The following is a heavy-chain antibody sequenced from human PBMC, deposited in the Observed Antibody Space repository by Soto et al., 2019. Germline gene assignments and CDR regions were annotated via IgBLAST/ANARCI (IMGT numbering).Heavy chain of an antibody. D-gene: IGHD6-6*01. CDR1: GGSISSYY. CDR2: IYDSGST. J-gene: IGHJ4*02. V-gene: IGHV4-59*01. CDR3: AAPPRY. Sequence: QVQLQESGPGLVKPSETLSLTCTISGGSISSYYWSWIRQPPGKGLEWIGYIYDSGSTNYNPSLKSRGTISLDTAKNQFSLTLTSVTAADTAVYSCAAPPRYWGQGTLVTVSS.